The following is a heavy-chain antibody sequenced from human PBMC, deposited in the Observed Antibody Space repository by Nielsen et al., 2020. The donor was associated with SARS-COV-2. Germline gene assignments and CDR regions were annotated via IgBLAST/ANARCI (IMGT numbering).Heavy chain of an antibody. Sequence: GESLKISCAASGFTFSSYAMNWVRQAPGKGLEWVSYISSSSSTIYYADSVKGRFTISRDNAKNSLYLQMNSLRAEDTAVYYCARGFGPDYWGQGTLVTVSS. V-gene: IGHV3-48*01. J-gene: IGHJ4*02. CDR3: ARGFGPDY. D-gene: IGHD3-10*01. CDR2: ISSSSSTI. CDR1: GFTFSSYA.